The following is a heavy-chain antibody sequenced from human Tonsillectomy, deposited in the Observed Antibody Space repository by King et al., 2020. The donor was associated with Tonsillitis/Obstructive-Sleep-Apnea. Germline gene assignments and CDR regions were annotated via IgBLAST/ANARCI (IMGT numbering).Heavy chain of an antibody. J-gene: IGHJ5*02. V-gene: IGHV4-4*02. D-gene: IGHD2-2*01. Sequence: VQLQESGPGLVKPSGTLSLTCVVSGGSISNSNWWSWVRQPPGKGLEWIGEIYHSGSTNYNPSLKSRFTISLDKSKNQFSLKLRAVTAADTALYYCARRGCSSTSCYANWFDPWGQGTVVTVSS. CDR1: GGSISNSNW. CDR3: ARRGCSSTSCYANWFDP. CDR2: IYHSGST.